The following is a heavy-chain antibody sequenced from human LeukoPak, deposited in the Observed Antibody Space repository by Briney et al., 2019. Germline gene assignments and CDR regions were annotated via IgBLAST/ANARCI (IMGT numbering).Heavy chain of an antibody. Sequence: SETLSLTCAVSGYSISSGCYWGWIRQPPGKGLEWIGSIYHSGNTYYNPSLKSRVTISLDTSKNQFSLKLTSVTAADTAMYYCTCDPSWVFDNWGQGTLVTVSS. CDR3: TCDPSWVFDN. CDR2: IYHSGNT. V-gene: IGHV4-38-2*01. CDR1: GYSISSGCY. D-gene: IGHD7-27*01. J-gene: IGHJ4*02.